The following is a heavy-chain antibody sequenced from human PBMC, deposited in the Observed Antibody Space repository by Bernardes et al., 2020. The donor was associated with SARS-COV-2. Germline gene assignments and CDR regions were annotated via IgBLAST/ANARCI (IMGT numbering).Heavy chain of an antibody. V-gene: IGHV3-23*01. Sequence: GGSLRLSCAASAFTFSSYAMSWVRQAPGKGLEWVSSISGTGGSTNYADSVKGRFTISRDNSKNTLYLQMNTLRAEDTAVYYCAKLERLAVAATNYFDFWGQGTLVTVSS. CDR2: ISGTGGST. CDR1: AFTFSSYA. J-gene: IGHJ4*02. D-gene: IGHD6-19*01. CDR3: AKLERLAVAATNYFDF.